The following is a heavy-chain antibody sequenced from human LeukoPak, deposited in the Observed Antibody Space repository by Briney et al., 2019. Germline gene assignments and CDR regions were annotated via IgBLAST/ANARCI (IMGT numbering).Heavy chain of an antibody. V-gene: IGHV3-33*06. J-gene: IGHJ6*03. Sequence: GRSLRLFCAASGFTFSSYGMHWVRQARGKGLEWVAVIWYDGCNKYYADSVKGRFTISRDNSKITLYLQMNSLRPEDTAVYYCAKATGGGYYYYMDVWGKGTTVTVSS. CDR3: AKATGGGYYYYMDV. D-gene: IGHD7-27*01. CDR1: GFTFSSYG. CDR2: IWYDGCNK.